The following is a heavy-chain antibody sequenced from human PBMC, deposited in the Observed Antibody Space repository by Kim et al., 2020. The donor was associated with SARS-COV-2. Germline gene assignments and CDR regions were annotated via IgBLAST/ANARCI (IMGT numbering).Heavy chain of an antibody. CDR1: GFSLNTPEVG. V-gene: IGHV2-5*01. CDR3: THDSPALYG. Sequence: SGPTLVNPTQTLTLTCTFSGFSLNTPEVGVAWVRQPPGKALEWLALIYWNGEKRYNPSLRSRLGITKDTSKNQVVLTLSTVDPVDTATYYCTHDSPALYG. J-gene: IGHJ6*01. CDR2: IYWNGEK.